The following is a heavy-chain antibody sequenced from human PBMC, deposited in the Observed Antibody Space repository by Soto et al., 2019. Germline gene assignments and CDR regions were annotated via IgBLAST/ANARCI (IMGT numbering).Heavy chain of an antibody. CDR1: GFPFRGYG. J-gene: IGHJ4*02. D-gene: IGHD3-10*01. CDR2: ITDDGSNK. Sequence: GGSLRLSCAASGFPFRGYGMHWVRQAPGKGLEWVALITDDGSNKYYADSVKGRFTFSRDNSKNTLFLQMSSLRPDDTAVYYCAREPLFTMVRGAPPDSWGQGTLVTVSS. CDR3: AREPLFTMVRGAPPDS. V-gene: IGHV3-30-3*01.